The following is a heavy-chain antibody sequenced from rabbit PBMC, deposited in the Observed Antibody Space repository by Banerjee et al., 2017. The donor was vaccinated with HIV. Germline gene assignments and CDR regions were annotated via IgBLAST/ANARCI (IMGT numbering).Heavy chain of an antibody. CDR2: IGAGSNGKT. D-gene: IGHD4-1*01. CDR1: GFSFSSSYW. V-gene: IGHV1S40*01. CDR3: ARGIANSYSSANDL. Sequence: QSLEESGGDLVKPGASLTLTCTASGFSFSSSYWICWFRQAPGKGPDWIACIGAGSNGKTVYASWAKGRFTISKTSSTTVTLQMTSLTAADTATYFCARGIANSYSSANDLWGPGTLVTVS. J-gene: IGHJ4*01.